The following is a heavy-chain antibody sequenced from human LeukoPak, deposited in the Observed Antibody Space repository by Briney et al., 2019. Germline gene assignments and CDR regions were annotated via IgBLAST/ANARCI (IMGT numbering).Heavy chain of an antibody. J-gene: IGHJ3*02. CDR1: GFTVSNKY. CDR3: AEVRSSASDI. D-gene: IGHD3-10*01. CDR2: LYNAGST. Sequence: GGSLRLSCVASGFTVSNKYMSWVRQAPGKGLEWVSVLYNAGSTYYADSVKGRFTISRDNSKNSLYLQMNSLRDEDTAVYYCAEVRSSASDIWGQGTMVTVSS. V-gene: IGHV3-66*01.